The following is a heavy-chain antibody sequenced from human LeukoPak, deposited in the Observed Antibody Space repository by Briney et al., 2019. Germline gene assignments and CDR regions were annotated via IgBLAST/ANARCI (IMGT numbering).Heavy chain of an antibody. CDR3: ARSYSSGWYDAPFDY. Sequence: NPSETLSLTCTVSGGSISSYYWSWIRQPPGKGLEWIGYIYYSGGTNYNPSLKSRVTISVDTSKNQFSLKLSSVTAADTAVYYCARSYSSGWYDAPFDYWGQGTLVTVSS. CDR1: GGSISSYY. D-gene: IGHD6-19*01. V-gene: IGHV4-59*01. CDR2: IYYSGGT. J-gene: IGHJ4*02.